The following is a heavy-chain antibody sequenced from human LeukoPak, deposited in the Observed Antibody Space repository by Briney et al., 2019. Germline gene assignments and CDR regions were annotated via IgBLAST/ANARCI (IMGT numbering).Heavy chain of an antibody. CDR1: GGTFSGYA. CDR2: IIPIFGIA. Sequence: GASLKLSCTASGGTFSGYAMSWVRQAPGQGLEWIGRIIPIFGIAYYAQNLQGRVTITADKSTSTAYMELSSLRSEDTAVYYCARARVVLHYYYYGMDVWGQGTTVTVSS. V-gene: IGHV1-69*04. J-gene: IGHJ6*02. D-gene: IGHD3-3*01. CDR3: ARARVVLHYYYYGMDV.